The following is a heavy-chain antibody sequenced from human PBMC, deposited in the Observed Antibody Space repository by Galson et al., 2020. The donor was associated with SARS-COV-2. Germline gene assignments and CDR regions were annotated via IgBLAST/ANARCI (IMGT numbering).Heavy chain of an antibody. Sequence: SVTVSCKASGFTFTSSAVQWVRQARGQRLEWIGWIVVGSGNTNYAQKFQERVTITRDMSTSTAYMELSSLRSEDTAVYYCAADSSGYYSSDYYYYGMDVWGQGTTVTVSS. V-gene: IGHV1-58*01. J-gene: IGHJ6*02. CDR2: IVVGSGNT. CDR1: GFTFTSSA. CDR3: AADSSGYYSSDYYYYGMDV. D-gene: IGHD3-22*01.